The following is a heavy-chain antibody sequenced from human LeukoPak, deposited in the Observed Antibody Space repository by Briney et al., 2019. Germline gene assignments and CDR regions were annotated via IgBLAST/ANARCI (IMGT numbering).Heavy chain of an antibody. J-gene: IGHJ6*03. CDR3: ARLQIVVVPAATRATVTYGTTLYMDV. CDR1: GFDFKNYG. D-gene: IGHD2-2*01. CDR2: ISGSGGST. V-gene: IGHV3-23*01. Sequence: PGGSLRLSCAASGFDFKNYGMHWVRQAPGKGLERVSAISGSGGSTYYADSVKGRFTISRDNSKNTLYLQMNSLRAEDTAVYYCARLQIVVVPAATRATVTYGTTLYMDVWGKGTTVTVSS.